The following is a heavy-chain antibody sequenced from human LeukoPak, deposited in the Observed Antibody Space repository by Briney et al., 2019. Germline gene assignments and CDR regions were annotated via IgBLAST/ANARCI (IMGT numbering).Heavy chain of an antibody. CDR1: GGTFSSYT. V-gene: IGHV1-69*02. Sequence: ASVKVSCKASGGTFSSYTISWVRQAPGQGLEWMGRIIPILGIANYAQKFQGRVTITADESTSTAYMELSSLRSEDTAVYYCARGDPSHSDYRNYAGVWGQGTLVTVSS. D-gene: IGHD4-11*01. CDR2: IIPILGIA. CDR3: ARGDPSHSDYRNYAGV. J-gene: IGHJ4*02.